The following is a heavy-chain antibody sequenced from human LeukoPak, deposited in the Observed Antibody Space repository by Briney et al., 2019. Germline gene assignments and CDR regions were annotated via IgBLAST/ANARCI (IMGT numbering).Heavy chain of an antibody. CDR3: ARNSGSGNYYSDC. V-gene: IGHV5-10-1*01. CDR2: IDPTDSYT. Sequence: GESLMISCQATGYRFTTYWISWVRQVPGKGLEWLGRIDPTDSYTNYSPSFQGHVTISADNSISTAYLHWSRLQASDTAMYYCARNSGSGNYYSDCWGQGTLVTVSS. CDR1: GYRFTTYW. D-gene: IGHD3-10*01. J-gene: IGHJ4*02.